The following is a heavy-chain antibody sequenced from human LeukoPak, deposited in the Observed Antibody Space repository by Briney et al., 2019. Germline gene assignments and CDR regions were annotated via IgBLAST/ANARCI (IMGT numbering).Heavy chain of an antibody. CDR3: ARDPWSPRRFGSQAGFDY. CDR2: ISAYNGNT. Sequence: GASVKVSCKASGYTFTSYGIGWVRQAPGQGLEWMGWISAYNGNTNYAQKFQGRVTMTTDTSTSTAYMELRSLRSDDTAVYYCARDPWSPRRFGSQAGFDYWGQGTLVTVSS. D-gene: IGHD3-10*01. J-gene: IGHJ4*02. CDR1: GYTFTSYG. V-gene: IGHV1-18*04.